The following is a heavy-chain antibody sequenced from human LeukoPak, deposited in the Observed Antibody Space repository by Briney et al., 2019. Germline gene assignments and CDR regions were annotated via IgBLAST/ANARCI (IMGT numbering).Heavy chain of an antibody. V-gene: IGHV1-69*05. CDR2: IIPIFGTA. D-gene: IGHD3-10*01. J-gene: IGHJ6*03. Sequence: SGKVSCKASGGTFSSYAISWVRQAPGQGLEWMGGIIPIFGTANYAQKFQGRVTITTDESTSTAYMELSSLRSEDTAVYYCARVSGTFARGRAPRYYYMDVWGKGTTVTVSS. CDR3: ARVSGTFARGRAPRYYYMDV. CDR1: GGTFSSYA.